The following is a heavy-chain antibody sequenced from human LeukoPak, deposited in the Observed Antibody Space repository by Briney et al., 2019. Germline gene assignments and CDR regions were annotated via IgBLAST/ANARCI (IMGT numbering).Heavy chain of an antibody. CDR3: ARDRCSSTSCYTRYYYYYYMDV. D-gene: IGHD2-2*02. CDR1: GGTFSSYA. J-gene: IGHJ6*03. V-gene: IGHV1-69*05. Sequence: ASEKVSCKASGGTFSSYAISWVRQAPGQGLEWMGGIIPIFGTANYAQKFQGRVTITTDESTSTAYMELSSLRSEDTAVYYCARDRCSSTSCYTRYYYYYYMDVWGKGTTVTVSS. CDR2: IIPIFGTA.